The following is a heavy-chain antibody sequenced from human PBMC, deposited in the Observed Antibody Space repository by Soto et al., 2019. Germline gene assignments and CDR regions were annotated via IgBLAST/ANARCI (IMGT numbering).Heavy chain of an antibody. D-gene: IGHD6-13*01. CDR3: AKDTRYSSSWYWSDF. Sequence: PGGSLRLSCAASGFTFSSYGMHWVRQAPGKGLEWVAVISYDGSNKYYADSVKGRFTISRDNSKNTLYLQMNSLRAEDTAVYYCAKDTRYSSSWYWSDFWGQGTLVTVSS. V-gene: IGHV3-30*18. CDR1: GFTFSSYG. CDR2: ISYDGSNK. J-gene: IGHJ5*01.